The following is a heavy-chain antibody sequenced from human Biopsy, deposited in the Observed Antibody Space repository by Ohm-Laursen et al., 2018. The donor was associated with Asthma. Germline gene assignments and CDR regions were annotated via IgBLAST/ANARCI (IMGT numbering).Heavy chain of an antibody. CDR1: GYILTDLS. CDR2: HDHEEGGT. Sequence: ASVKVSCKISGYILTDLSMHWVRQAPGQGLKWMGGHDHEEGGTVNARRFQGRVTMTEDTSTDTAYMELSSLSSDDTAVYYCASDFPKDYVRYNFQFWGQGTLVTVSS. V-gene: IGHV1-24*01. CDR3: ASDFPKDYVRYNFQF. D-gene: IGHD4-17*01. J-gene: IGHJ4*02.